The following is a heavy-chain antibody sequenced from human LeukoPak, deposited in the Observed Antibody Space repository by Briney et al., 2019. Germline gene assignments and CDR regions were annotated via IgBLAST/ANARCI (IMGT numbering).Heavy chain of an antibody. V-gene: IGHV4-61*02. CDR3: AREVGYCSGGSCPTGMDV. CDR2: IYTSGST. D-gene: IGHD2-15*01. Sequence: PSQILSLTCTVSGGSISSGSYYWSWIRQPAGKGLEWIGRIYTSGSTNYNPSLKSRVTISVDTSKNQFSLKLSSVTAADTAVYYCAREVGYCSGGSCPTGMDVWGQGTTVTVSS. J-gene: IGHJ6*02. CDR1: GGSISSGSYY.